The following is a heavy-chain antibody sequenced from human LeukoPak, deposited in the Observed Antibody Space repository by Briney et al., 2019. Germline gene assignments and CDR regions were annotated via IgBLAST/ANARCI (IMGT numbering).Heavy chain of an antibody. CDR3: AKDIGLYGSSAWFHY. J-gene: IGHJ4*02. Sequence: GGSLRLSCAGSGFTFEDYAMHWVRQAPGEGLEWVSGINWNSASIDYADSVKGLFTISRDNAKNSLYLQMNSLRPEDTAFYCCAKDIGLYGSSAWFHYWGPETLVTVSA. CDR1: GFTFEDYA. D-gene: IGHD6-6*01. CDR2: INWNSASI. V-gene: IGHV3-9*01.